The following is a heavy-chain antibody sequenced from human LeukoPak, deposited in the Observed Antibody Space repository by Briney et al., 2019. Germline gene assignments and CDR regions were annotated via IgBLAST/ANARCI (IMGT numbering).Heavy chain of an antibody. J-gene: IGHJ4*02. CDR2: IWYDGSNK. D-gene: IGHD3-22*01. CDR3: AREGAPYYDSSGYYYAFDY. V-gene: IGHV3-33*01. Sequence: GGSLRLSCAASGFTFSSYGMHWVRKAPGKGLEWEAVIWYDGSNKYYADSVKGRFTISRDNSKNTLYLQMNSLRAEDTAVYYCAREGAPYYDSSGYYYAFDYWGQGTLVTVSS. CDR1: GFTFSSYG.